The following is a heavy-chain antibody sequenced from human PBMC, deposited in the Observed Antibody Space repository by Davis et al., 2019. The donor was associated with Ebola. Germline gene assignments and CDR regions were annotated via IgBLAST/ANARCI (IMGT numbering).Heavy chain of an antibody. J-gene: IGHJ6*02. V-gene: IGHV2-26*01. CDR2: IFSNDEK. Sequence: SGPTLVKPPETLTLTCTVSGFSLSNARMGVSWIRQPPGKALEWLAHIFSNDEKSYSTSLKSRLTISKDTSKSQVVLTMTNMDPVDTATYYCARTRITIFSGWGGGYYYYGMDVWGQGTTVTVSS. CDR1: GFSLSNARMG. D-gene: IGHD3-9*01. CDR3: ARTRITIFSGWGGGYYYYGMDV.